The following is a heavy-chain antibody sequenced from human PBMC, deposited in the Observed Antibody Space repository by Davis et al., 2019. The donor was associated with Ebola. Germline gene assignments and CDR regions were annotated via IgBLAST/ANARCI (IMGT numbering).Heavy chain of an antibody. Sequence: SETLTLPCAPQGWPLSGYYWSWFRQPPGKGLEWIGEINHSGSTNYNPSLKSRVTISADTSKNQFSLKLSSVTAADTAVYYCARDPLRFLEWSYYFDYWGQGTLVTVSS. D-gene: IGHD3-3*01. CDR1: GWPLSGYY. CDR3: ARDPLRFLEWSYYFDY. CDR2: INHSGST. V-gene: IGHV4-34*01. J-gene: IGHJ4*02.